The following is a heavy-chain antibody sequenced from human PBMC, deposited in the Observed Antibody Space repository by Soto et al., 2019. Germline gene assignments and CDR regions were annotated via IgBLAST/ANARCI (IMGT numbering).Heavy chain of an antibody. CDR1: GESFSGVY. V-gene: IGHV4-34*01. Sequence: QVQLQQWGPGLLKPSETLSLTCGVSGESFSGVYWTWIRQTPGRGLEWIGDINHSGRFYYNHALGDRVTISAGTSKTRSSLSLTSVAAADKGRYSCATAFDGSVEITDCPKACNDGLDAWAQGTPVIVSS. J-gene: IGHJ6*02. D-gene: IGHD1-1*01. CDR2: INHSGRF. CDR3: ATAFDGSVEITDCPKACNDGLDA.